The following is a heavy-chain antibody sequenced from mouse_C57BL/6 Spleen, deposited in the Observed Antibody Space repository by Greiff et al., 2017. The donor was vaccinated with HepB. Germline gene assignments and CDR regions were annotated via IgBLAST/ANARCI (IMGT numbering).Heavy chain of an antibody. V-gene: IGHV1-82*01. CDR2: IYPGDGDT. D-gene: IGHD1-1*01. CDR3: ARKSYYGSIYYYAMDY. CDR1: GYAFSSSW. J-gene: IGHJ4*01. Sequence: QVQLQQSGPELVKPGASVKISCKASGYAFSSSWMNWVKQRPGKGLEWIGRIYPGDGDTNYNGKFKGKATLTADKSSSTAYMQLSSLTSEDSAVYFCARKSYYGSIYYYAMDYWGQGTSVTVSS.